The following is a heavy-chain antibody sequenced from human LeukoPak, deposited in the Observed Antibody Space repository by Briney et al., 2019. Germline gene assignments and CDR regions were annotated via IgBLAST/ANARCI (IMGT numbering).Heavy chain of an antibody. Sequence: GGSLRLSCAASGFTFSDYYMSWIRQAPGKGLEWVSYISSSGSTIYYADSVKGRFTISRDNSKNTLYLQMNSLRAEDTAVYYCAKDEEYGSSSLSYWGQGTLVTVSS. J-gene: IGHJ4*02. CDR2: ISSSGSTI. V-gene: IGHV3-11*04. CDR3: AKDEEYGSSSLSY. CDR1: GFTFSDYY. D-gene: IGHD6-6*01.